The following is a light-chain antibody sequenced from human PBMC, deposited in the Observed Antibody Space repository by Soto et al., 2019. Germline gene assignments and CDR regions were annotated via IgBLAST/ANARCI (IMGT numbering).Light chain of an antibody. Sequence: EIVLTQSPGTLSLSPGDRATLSCRASQSVNSNYLAWYQRKPGQAPRLLIYGASNRASDIPYRFSASGSRTDFTLTITRLEAEDFPVYYCQHYDSTPPSFGQATKVEVK. V-gene: IGKV3-20*01. CDR3: QHYDSTPPS. CDR2: GAS. J-gene: IGKJ1*01. CDR1: QSVNSNY.